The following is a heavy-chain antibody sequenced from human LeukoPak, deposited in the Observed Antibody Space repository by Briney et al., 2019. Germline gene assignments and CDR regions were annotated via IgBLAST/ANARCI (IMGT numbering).Heavy chain of an antibody. Sequence: PGGSLRLSCAASGFTLSSYAMNWVRQAPGKGLEWVAHINPDGRDTYYVDSVKGRFTISRDNAQNSMYLQMNSLRAEDTAVYYCARGFYDMDVWGQGTTVTVSS. CDR1: GFTLSSYA. V-gene: IGHV3-7*01. CDR3: ARGFYDMDV. CDR2: INPDGRDT. J-gene: IGHJ6*02.